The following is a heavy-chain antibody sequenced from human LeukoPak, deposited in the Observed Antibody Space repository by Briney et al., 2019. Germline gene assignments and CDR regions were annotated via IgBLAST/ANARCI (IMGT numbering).Heavy chain of an antibody. CDR2: IYYSGTT. D-gene: IGHD3-10*01. J-gene: IGHJ4*02. V-gene: IGHV4-39*01. CDR3: AREVASSVHY. Sequence: SETLSLTCTVSGGSISDSSYHWGWIRQPPGKGLEWIGSIYYSGTTYYRPFLKSRVTISVDTSKNQFSLKLTSVTAADTAVYYCAREVASSVHYWGQGTLVTVSS. CDR1: GGSISDSSYH.